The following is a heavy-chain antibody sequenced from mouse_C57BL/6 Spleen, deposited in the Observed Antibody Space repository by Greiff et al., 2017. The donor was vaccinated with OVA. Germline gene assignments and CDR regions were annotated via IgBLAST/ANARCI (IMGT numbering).Heavy chain of an antibody. Sequence: EVMLVESGGGLVQSGRSLRLSCATSGFTFSDFYMEWVRQAPGKGLEWIAASRNKANDYTTEYSASVKGRFIVSRDTSQSILYLQMNALRAEDTAIYYCARGYDYVGYFDVWGTGTTVTVSS. D-gene: IGHD2-4*01. CDR1: GFTFSDFY. CDR3: ARGYDYVGYFDV. CDR2: SRNKANDYTT. V-gene: IGHV7-1*01. J-gene: IGHJ1*03.